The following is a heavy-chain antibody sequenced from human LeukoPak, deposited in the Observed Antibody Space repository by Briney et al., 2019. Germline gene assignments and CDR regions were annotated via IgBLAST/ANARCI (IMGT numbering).Heavy chain of an antibody. V-gene: IGHV4-4*07. CDR1: VGSISSYY. D-gene: IGHD2-21*01. CDR3: ARDPNSAL. J-gene: IGHJ4*02. Sequence: KPSETLSLTCTLSVGSISSYYWSWIRHPARKGLEWMGRIYTRGSTNYNYNPSLKIQVTMSVDKYKNQFSLKLNSVPAADTAVYYCARDPNSALWGQGTLVTVSS. CDR2: IYTRGST.